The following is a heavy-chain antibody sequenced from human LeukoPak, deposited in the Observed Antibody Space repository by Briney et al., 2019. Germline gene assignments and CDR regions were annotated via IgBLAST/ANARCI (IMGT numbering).Heavy chain of an antibody. Sequence: ASVKVSCKNSGYTFTSDGMSWVRQAPGQGLEWMGWIGTYKGNTNYAQMFQGRVTMTTDTSTSTAYMELSSLRSEDTAVYYCARVGDSTGYYYFDYWGQGTLVTVSS. CDR2: IGTYKGNT. CDR1: GYTFTSDG. J-gene: IGHJ4*02. D-gene: IGHD3-22*01. V-gene: IGHV1-18*01. CDR3: ARVGDSTGYYYFDY.